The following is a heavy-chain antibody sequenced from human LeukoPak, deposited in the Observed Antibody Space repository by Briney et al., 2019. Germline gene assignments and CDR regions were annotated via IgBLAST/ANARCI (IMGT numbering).Heavy chain of an antibody. V-gene: IGHV4-31*03. D-gene: IGHD2-15*01. CDR3: ARGCCSGDSCYPYRV. CDR2: IYYSGST. CDR1: GGSISSGGYY. Sequence: SQTLSLTCTVSGGSISSGGYYWSWIRQHPGKGLEWIGYIYYSGSTYYNPSLKSRVTISVDTSKNQFSLKLSSVTAADTAVYYCARGCCSGDSCYPYRVWGQGTLVTVSS. J-gene: IGHJ4*02.